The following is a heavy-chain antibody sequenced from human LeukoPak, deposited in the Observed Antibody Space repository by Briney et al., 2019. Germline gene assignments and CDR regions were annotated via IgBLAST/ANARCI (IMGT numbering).Heavy chain of an antibody. CDR3: ARVAATHVGGIDYYYYYMDV. D-gene: IGHD2-15*01. CDR2: INHSGST. CDR1: GGSFSGYY. V-gene: IGHV4-34*01. Sequence: SETLSLTCAVYGGSFSGYYWSWIRQPPGKGLEWIGEINHSGSTNYNPSLKSRVTISVDTSKNQFSLKLSSVTAADTAVYYCARVAATHVGGIDYYYYYMDVWGKGTTVTISS. J-gene: IGHJ6*03.